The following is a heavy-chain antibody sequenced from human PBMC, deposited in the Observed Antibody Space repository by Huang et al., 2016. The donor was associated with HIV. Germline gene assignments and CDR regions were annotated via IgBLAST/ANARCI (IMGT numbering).Heavy chain of an antibody. CDR1: GFTFSSYG. CDR2: ISYDAKTK. V-gene: IGHV3-30*18. J-gene: IGHJ4*02. Sequence: QVQLVESGGGVVQPGRSLRISCAASGFTFSSYGMHWVRQAPGKWREWVAVISYDAKTKDYADSVKGRFSISRDNSKTTVYLQLNSLRLEDTAVYYCAKGGSAAAVLDFWGQGTLVTVSS. CDR3: AKGGSAAAVLDF. D-gene: IGHD6-13*01.